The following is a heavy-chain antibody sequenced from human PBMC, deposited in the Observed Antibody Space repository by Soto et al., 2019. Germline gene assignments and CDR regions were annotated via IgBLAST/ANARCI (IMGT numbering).Heavy chain of an antibody. Sequence: GGSLRLSCAASGFTFSNAWMSWVRQAPGKGLEWVGRIKSKTDGGTTDYAAPVKGRFTISRDDSKNTLYLQMNSLKTEDTAVYYCTTDLRPDYYDSSDYLFDYWGQGTLVTVSS. CDR1: GFTFSNAW. D-gene: IGHD3-22*01. J-gene: IGHJ4*02. V-gene: IGHV3-15*01. CDR3: TTDLRPDYYDSSDYLFDY. CDR2: IKSKTDGGTT.